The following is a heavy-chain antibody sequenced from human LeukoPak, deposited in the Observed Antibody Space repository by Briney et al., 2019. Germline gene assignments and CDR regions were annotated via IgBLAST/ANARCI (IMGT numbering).Heavy chain of an antibody. Sequence: PGGSLRLSCAASGFTFSSYSMNWVRQAPGKGLEGVSSICSSSSYIYYADSVKGRFTIFRDNAKNSLYLQMNSLRAEDTAVYYCARSYGDDAVDIWGQGTMVTVSS. CDR2: ICSSSSYI. CDR3: ARSYGDDAVDI. CDR1: GFTFSSYS. V-gene: IGHV3-21*01. J-gene: IGHJ3*02. D-gene: IGHD5-18*01.